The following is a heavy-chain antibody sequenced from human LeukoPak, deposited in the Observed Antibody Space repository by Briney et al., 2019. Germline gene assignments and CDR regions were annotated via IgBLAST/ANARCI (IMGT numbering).Heavy chain of an antibody. CDR3: AKDGSRYYGSGSYFDY. Sequence: SGGSLRLSCAASGFTFSSYWMHWVRQAPGKGLVWVSRINSDGSSTSYADPVKGRFTISRDNSKNTLYLQMNSLRAEDTAVYYCAKDGSRYYGSGSYFDYWGQGTLVTVSS. CDR2: INSDGSST. V-gene: IGHV3-74*01. J-gene: IGHJ4*02. CDR1: GFTFSSYW. D-gene: IGHD3-10*01.